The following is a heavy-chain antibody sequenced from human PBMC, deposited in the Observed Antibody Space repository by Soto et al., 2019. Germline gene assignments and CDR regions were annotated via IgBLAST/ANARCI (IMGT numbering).Heavy chain of an antibody. CDR3: ARPLHYYDASGYSAY. CDR2: ISSSSTYI. J-gene: IGHJ4*02. CDR1: GFTFSSYA. Sequence: EVQLVESGGGLVKPGGSLRLSCAASGFTFSSYAMNWVRQAPGKGLEWVSSISSSSTYIYYADSVKGRFTISRNNSKYSLYLQMNSLRAEDTAVYYCARPLHYYDASGYSAYWGQGTLVTVSS. D-gene: IGHD3-22*01. V-gene: IGHV3-21*01.